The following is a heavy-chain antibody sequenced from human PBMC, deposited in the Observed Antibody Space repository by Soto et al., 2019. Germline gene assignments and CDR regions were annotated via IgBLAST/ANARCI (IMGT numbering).Heavy chain of an antibody. D-gene: IGHD6-6*01. Sequence: GGSLRLSCAASGFTFSSYSMNWVRQAPGKGLEWVSSISSSSSYIYYADSVKGRFTISRDNAKNSLYLQRNSLRAEDTAVYYCARGLTKQLIAARDAFDIWGQGTMVTVSS. CDR2: ISSSSSYI. CDR3: ARGLTKQLIAARDAFDI. J-gene: IGHJ3*02. CDR1: GFTFSSYS. V-gene: IGHV3-21*01.